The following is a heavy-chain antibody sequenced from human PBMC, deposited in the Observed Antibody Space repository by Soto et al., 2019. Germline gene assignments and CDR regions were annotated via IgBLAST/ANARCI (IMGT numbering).Heavy chain of an antibody. D-gene: IGHD2-15*01. CDR3: ARDLDIVVVVAADDYYYYGMDV. Sequence: QVQLVQSGAEVKKPGASVKVSCKASGYTFTSYGISWVRQAPGQGLEWMGWISGYHGNTNYAQKLQGRVTMTTDTPQSTAYMELRSLRSDDTAVYYCARDLDIVVVVAADDYYYYGMDVWGQGPTVTVSS. J-gene: IGHJ6*02. V-gene: IGHV1-18*01. CDR2: ISGYHGNT. CDR1: GYTFTSYG.